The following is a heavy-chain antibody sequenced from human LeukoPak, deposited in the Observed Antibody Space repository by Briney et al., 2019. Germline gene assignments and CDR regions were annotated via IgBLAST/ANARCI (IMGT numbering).Heavy chain of an antibody. CDR3: AKDKWSWGVFDI. Sequence: GGSLRLSCAASGFTFSSYGMHWVRQAPGKGLEWVAFIRYDGSNKYYADSVKGRFTISRDNSKNTLYLQMNSRRAEDTAVYYCAKDKWSWGVFDIWGQGTMVTVSS. CDR1: GFTFSSYG. CDR2: IRYDGSNK. D-gene: IGHD1-26*01. V-gene: IGHV3-30*02. J-gene: IGHJ3*02.